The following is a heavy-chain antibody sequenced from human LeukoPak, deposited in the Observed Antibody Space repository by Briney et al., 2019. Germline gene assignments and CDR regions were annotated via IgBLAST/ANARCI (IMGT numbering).Heavy chain of an antibody. D-gene: IGHD6-13*01. Sequence: GGSLRLSCAAFGFTFSSYSMNWVRQAPGKGLMWVSRIKTDGSSTSYADSVKGRFTISRDNAKNTLYLQMNSLRVEDTAVYYCARDFMYSITCAGCWGQGTLVTVSS. CDR2: IKTDGSST. CDR3: ARDFMYSITCAGC. V-gene: IGHV3-74*01. CDR1: GFTFSSYS. J-gene: IGHJ4*02.